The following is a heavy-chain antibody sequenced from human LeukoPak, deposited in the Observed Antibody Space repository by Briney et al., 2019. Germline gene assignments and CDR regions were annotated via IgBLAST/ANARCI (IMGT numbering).Heavy chain of an antibody. J-gene: IGHJ4*02. D-gene: IGHD3-9*01. CDR1: GFTFSSYG. CDR3: ARGLNDILTGYYYFDY. CDR2: IRYDGSNK. V-gene: IGHV3-30*02. Sequence: PGGSLRLSCAASGFTFSSYGMHWVRQAPGKGLEWVAFIRYDGSNKYYADSVKGRFTISRDNSKNTLYLQMNSLRAEDTAVYYCARGLNDILTGYYYFDYWGQGTLVTVSS.